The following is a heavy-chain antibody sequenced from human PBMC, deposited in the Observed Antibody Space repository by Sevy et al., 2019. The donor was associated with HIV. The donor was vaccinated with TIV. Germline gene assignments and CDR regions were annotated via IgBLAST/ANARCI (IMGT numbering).Heavy chain of an antibody. CDR3: AGENAWGRGYS. D-gene: IGHD1-26*01. CDR2: IYYNGHI. CDR1: GGSITSLY. J-gene: IGHJ4*02. V-gene: IGHV4-59*08. Sequence: SETLSLTCTVSGGSITSLYRKWIRQPPGKGLEWIANIYYNGHINYNPSLKSRVTLSLDTSKNQFSLRLSSVTAADTAMYYCAGENAWGRGYSWGQGTLLTVSS.